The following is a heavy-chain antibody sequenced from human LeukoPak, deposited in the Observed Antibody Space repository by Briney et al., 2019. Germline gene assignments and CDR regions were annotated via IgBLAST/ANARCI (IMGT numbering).Heavy chain of an antibody. J-gene: IGHJ6*04. V-gene: IGHV3-23*01. CDR1: GFTFSSYA. D-gene: IGHD1-1*01. Sequence: PGGSLRLSCAASGFTFSSYAMSWVRQAPGKGLEWVSAISGSGGSTYYADSVKGRFTISRDNSKNTLYLQMNSLRAEDTAVYYCAKESRAQLERRYGSYMDVWGKGTTVTVSS. CDR3: AKESRAQLERRYGSYMDV. CDR2: ISGSGGST.